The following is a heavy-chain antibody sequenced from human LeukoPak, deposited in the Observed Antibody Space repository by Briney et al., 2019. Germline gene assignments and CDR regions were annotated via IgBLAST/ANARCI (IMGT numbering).Heavy chain of an antibody. J-gene: IGHJ4*02. V-gene: IGHV3-23*01. CDR1: GFTFSSYA. CDR2: ISGSGGST. D-gene: IGHD1-26*01. CDR3: ARDGVGATPFLDY. Sequence: GGSLRLSCAASGFTFSSYAMSWVRQAPGKGLEWVSAISGSGGSTYYADSVKGRFTISRDNSKNTLHLQMNSLRAEDTAVYYCARDGVGATPFLDYWGQGTLVTVSS.